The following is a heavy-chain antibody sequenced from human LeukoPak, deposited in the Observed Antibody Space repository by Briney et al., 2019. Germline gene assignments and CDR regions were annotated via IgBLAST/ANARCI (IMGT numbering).Heavy chain of an antibody. D-gene: IGHD5-18*01. CDR1: GFTFSSYW. CDR2: IKQDGSEK. Sequence: GSLRLSCAASGFTFSSYWMTWVRQAPGKGLGWVANIKQDGSEKYYVDSVKGRFTISRDNAKNSLYLQMNSLRAEDTAVYYCARVRYSYGYYFDYRGQGTLVTVSS. CDR3: ARVRYSYGYYFDY. V-gene: IGHV3-7*01. J-gene: IGHJ4*02.